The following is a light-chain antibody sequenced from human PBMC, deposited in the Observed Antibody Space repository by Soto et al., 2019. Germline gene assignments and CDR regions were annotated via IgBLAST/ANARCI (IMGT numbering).Light chain of an antibody. CDR1: DSDVGGYNY. V-gene: IGLV2-14*01. Sequence: QSALTQPASVSGSPGQSITISCTGTDSDVGGYNYVSWYQQYPGKVPKLMIYHVSNRPSGVSNRFSGSKSGNTASLTISGLQAEDEADYYCSSYTSANTHVFGTGTKLTVL. J-gene: IGLJ1*01. CDR2: HVS. CDR3: SSYTSANTHV.